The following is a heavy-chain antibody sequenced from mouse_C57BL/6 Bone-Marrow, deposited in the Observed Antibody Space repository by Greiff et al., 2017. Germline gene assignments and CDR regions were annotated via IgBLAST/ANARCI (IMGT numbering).Heavy chain of an antibody. Sequence: VQVVESGAELVRPGTSVKMSCKASGYTFTNYWIGWAKQRPGHGLEWIGDIYPGGGYTNYNEKFKGKATLTADKSSSTAYMQFSSLTSEDSAIYYCARGGDYFAYWGQGTLVTVSA. CDR3: ARGGDYFAY. CDR2: IYPGGGYT. J-gene: IGHJ3*01. V-gene: IGHV1-63*01. CDR1: GYTFTNYW. D-gene: IGHD2-4*01.